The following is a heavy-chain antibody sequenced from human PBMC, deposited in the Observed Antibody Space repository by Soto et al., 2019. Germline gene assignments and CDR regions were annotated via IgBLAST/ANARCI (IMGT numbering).Heavy chain of an antibody. D-gene: IGHD6-6*01. V-gene: IGHV1-69*12. CDR1: GGTFSSYA. CDR2: IIPIFGTA. J-gene: IGHJ6*02. CDR3: ARGNSAARDYYYYYGMDV. Sequence: QVQLVQSGAEVKKPGSSVKVSCKASGGTFSSYAISWVRQAPGQGLEWMGGIIPIFGTANYAQKFQGRVTITADXXTXTXXMELSSLRSEDTAVYYCARGNSAARDYYYYYGMDVWGQGTTVTVSS.